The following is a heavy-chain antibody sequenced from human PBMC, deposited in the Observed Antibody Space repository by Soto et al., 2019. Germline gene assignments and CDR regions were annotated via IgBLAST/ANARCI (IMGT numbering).Heavy chain of an antibody. D-gene: IGHD2-8*01. J-gene: IGHJ4*02. CDR2: INAGNGNT. CDR3: ARDQEVEGPTRPKWYGALDY. CDR1: GYTFTSYA. Sequence: GASVKVSCKASGYTFTSYAMHWVRQAPGQRLEWMGWINAGNGNTKYSQKFQGRVTITRDTSASTAYMELSSLRSEDTAVYYCARDQEVEGPTRPKWYGALDYWGQGTLVTVSS. V-gene: IGHV1-3*01.